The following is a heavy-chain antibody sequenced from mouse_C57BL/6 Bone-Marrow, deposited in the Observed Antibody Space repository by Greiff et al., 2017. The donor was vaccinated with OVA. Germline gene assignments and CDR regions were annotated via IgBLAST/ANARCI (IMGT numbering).Heavy chain of an antibody. Sequence: VQLQQSGPVLVKPGASVKMSCKASGYTFTDYYMNWVKQSHVKSLEWIGVINPYNGGTSYNQKFKGKATLTVDKSSSTAYMELNSLTSEDSAVYYCARWDSNSYYAMDYWGQGTSVTVSS. CDR3: ARWDSNSYYAMDY. CDR2: INPYNGGT. V-gene: IGHV1-19*01. D-gene: IGHD2-5*01. J-gene: IGHJ4*01. CDR1: GYTFTDYY.